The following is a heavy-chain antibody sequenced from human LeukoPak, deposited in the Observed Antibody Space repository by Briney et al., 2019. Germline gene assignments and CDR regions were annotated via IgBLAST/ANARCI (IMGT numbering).Heavy chain of an antibody. CDR1: GYTFTGYF. J-gene: IGHJ3*02. CDR3: ARVGIGGGSCDI. V-gene: IGHV1-2*02. CDR2: MNPNSGGT. D-gene: IGHD2-15*01. Sequence: GASVKVSCKASGYTFTGYFMHWVRQAPGQGFEWMGWMNPNSGGTNYAQKFQGRVTMTRDMSTNTVYMDLSSLRSEDTAVYYCARVGIGGGSCDIWGQGTMVTASS.